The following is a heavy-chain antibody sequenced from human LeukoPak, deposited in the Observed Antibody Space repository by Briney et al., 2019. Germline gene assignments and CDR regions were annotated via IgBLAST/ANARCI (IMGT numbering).Heavy chain of an antibody. Sequence: ASVKVSCKASGYTFTSYGISWVRQAPGQGLEWMGWISAYNGNTNYAQKLQGRVTMTTDTSTSTAYMELRSLRSDDTAVYYCARSYSSSSHHSEYFQHWGQGTLVTVSS. V-gene: IGHV1-18*01. D-gene: IGHD6-6*01. J-gene: IGHJ1*01. CDR3: ARSYSSSSHHSEYFQH. CDR2: ISAYNGNT. CDR1: GYTFTSYG.